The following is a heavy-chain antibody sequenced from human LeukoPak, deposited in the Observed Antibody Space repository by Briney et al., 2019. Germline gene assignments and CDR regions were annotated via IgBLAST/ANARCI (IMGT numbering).Heavy chain of an antibody. CDR2: IYYSGST. CDR1: GGSISSYY. D-gene: IGHD6-19*01. Sequence: PSETLSLTCTVSGGSISSYYWSWIRQPPEKGLGWIGYIYYSGSTNYNPSLKSRVTISVDTSKNQFSLKLSSVTAADTAVYYCARHGYSSGWGNEYFQHWGQGTLVTVSS. V-gene: IGHV4-59*08. J-gene: IGHJ1*01. CDR3: ARHGYSSGWGNEYFQH.